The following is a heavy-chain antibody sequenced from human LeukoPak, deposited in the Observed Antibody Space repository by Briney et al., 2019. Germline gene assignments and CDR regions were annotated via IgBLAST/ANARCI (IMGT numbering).Heavy chain of an antibody. CDR3: ARDPADGYGHFDY. V-gene: IGHV6-1*01. J-gene: IGHJ4*02. CDR1: GDSVSSSSST. CDR2: TYYRSKWYN. Sequence: SQTLSLTCAISGDSVSSSSSTWHWIRQSPSRGLEWLGRTYYRSKWYNHYAVSVKSRITINPDTSKNQFSLQLNSVTPEGTAVYYCARDPADGYGHFDYWGQGTLVTVSS. D-gene: IGHD5-24*01.